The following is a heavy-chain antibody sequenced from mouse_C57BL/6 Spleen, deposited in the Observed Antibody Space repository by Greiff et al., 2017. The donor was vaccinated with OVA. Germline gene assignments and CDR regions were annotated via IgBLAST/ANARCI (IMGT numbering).Heavy chain of an antibody. CDR3: ARSFITTVVAWYFDV. CDR1: GYTFTSYW. J-gene: IGHJ1*03. Sequence: QVQLQQPGAELVKPGASVKLSCKASGYTFTSYWMHWVKQRPGRGLEWIGRIDPNSGGTKYNEKFKSKATLTVYKPSSTAYMQLSSLTSEDSAVYYCARSFITTVVAWYFDVWGTGTTVTVSS. V-gene: IGHV1-72*01. D-gene: IGHD1-1*01. CDR2: IDPNSGGT.